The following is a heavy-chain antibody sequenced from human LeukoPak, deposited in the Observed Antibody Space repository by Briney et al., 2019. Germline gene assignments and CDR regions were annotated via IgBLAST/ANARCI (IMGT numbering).Heavy chain of an antibody. D-gene: IGHD1-26*01. Sequence: ASVKVSCKASGYTFTNYYLHWVRQAPGQGLEWMGVINPSGGGTSYIQKFQGRVTMTRDTSTSTVYMELSSLRSEDAAVYYCARGLVGGTQFEAFDIWGHGTMVTVSS. CDR3: ARGLVGGTQFEAFDI. CDR2: INPSGGGT. J-gene: IGHJ3*02. CDR1: GYTFTNYY. V-gene: IGHV1-46*01.